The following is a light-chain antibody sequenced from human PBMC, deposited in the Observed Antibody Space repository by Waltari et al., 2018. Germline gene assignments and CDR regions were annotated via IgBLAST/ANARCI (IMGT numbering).Light chain of an antibody. V-gene: IGKV2-28*01. J-gene: IGKJ4*01. CDR3: MQALQSPLT. CDR2: SGS. Sequence: DVVMTQSPLFLPVTPGEPASIPCRPSQTLLNSNGYNYLDWFLQKPGQSPQLLIYSGSNRASGVPDRFSGSGSGTDFTLKISRVEAEDVGIYYCMQALQSPLTFGGGTKVEIK. CDR1: QTLLNSNGYNY.